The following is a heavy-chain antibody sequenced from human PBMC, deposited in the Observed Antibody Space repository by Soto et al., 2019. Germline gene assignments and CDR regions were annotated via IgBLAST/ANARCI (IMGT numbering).Heavy chain of an antibody. CDR3: ARDHISVTGTTTPWYYYYGMDV. CDR1: GFTFSSYS. J-gene: IGHJ6*02. D-gene: IGHD1-7*01. CDR2: ISSSSSYI. V-gene: IGHV3-21*01. Sequence: GGSLRLSCAASGFTFSSYSMNWVRQAPGRGLEWVSSISSSSSYIYYADSVKGRFTISRDNAKNSLYLQMNSLRAEDTAVYYCARDHISVTGTTTPWYYYYGMDVWGQGTTVTVSS.